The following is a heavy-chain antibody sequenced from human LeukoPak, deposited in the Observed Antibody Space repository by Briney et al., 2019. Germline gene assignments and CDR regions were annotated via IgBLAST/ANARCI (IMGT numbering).Heavy chain of an antibody. Sequence: PGGSLRLSCAASGFTFSSYWMHWVRQAPGKGLVWVSRINSDGSSTSYADSVKGRFTISRDNAKNTLYLQMNSLRAEDTAVYYCARESGGYYGSGSPSPSFDYWGQGTLVTVSS. CDR3: ARESGGYYGSGSPSPSFDY. V-gene: IGHV3-74*01. CDR1: GFTFSSYW. J-gene: IGHJ4*02. CDR2: INSDGSST. D-gene: IGHD3-10*01.